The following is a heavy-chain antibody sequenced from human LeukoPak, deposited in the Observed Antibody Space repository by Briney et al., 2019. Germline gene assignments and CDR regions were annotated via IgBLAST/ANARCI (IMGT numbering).Heavy chain of an antibody. CDR1: GYTFTSYD. CDR2: MSPNSGNT. Sequence: ASVKVSCKASGYTFTSYDINWVRQATGQGLEWMGWMSPNSGNTGYAQKFQGRVTITRNTSISTAYMELSSLRSEDTAVYYCARARGAYYDFWSGYYPDYWGQGTLVTVSS. V-gene: IGHV1-8*03. J-gene: IGHJ4*02. CDR3: ARARGAYYDFWSGYYPDY. D-gene: IGHD3-3*01.